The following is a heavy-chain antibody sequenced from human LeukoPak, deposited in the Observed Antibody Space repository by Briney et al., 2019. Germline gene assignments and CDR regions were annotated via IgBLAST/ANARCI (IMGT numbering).Heavy chain of an antibody. CDR1: GFTVSGTY. J-gene: IGHJ6*03. CDR3: ARDRRTGRRIGYYYYMDV. V-gene: IGHV3-66*02. CDR2: IYRGGRK. D-gene: IGHD1-14*01. Sequence: GGSLRLSCAASGFTVSGTYMSWVRQAPGKGLEWVSVIYRGGRKYYTDSVKVRFTISRDNSKNTLYLQMNGLRAEDAAVYYCARDRRTGRRIGYYYYMDVWGKGTRVTVSS.